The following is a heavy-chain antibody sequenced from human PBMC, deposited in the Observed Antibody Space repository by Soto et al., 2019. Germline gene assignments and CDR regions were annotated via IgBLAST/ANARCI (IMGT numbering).Heavy chain of an antibody. CDR3: AKDRITYDFWSGYYLDRNVDGMDV. CDR2: ISGSGGST. V-gene: IGHV3-23*01. Sequence: PGGSLRLSCAASGFTFSSYAMSWVRQAPGKGLEWVSAISGSGGSTYYADSVKGRFTISRDNSKNTLYLQMNSLRAEDTAVYYCAKDRITYDFWSGYYLDRNVDGMDVWGQGTTVTVSS. CDR1: GFTFSSYA. J-gene: IGHJ6*02. D-gene: IGHD3-3*01.